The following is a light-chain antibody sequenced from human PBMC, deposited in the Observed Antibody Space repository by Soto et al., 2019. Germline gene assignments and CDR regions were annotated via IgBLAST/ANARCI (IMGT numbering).Light chain of an antibody. CDR2: EVV. CDR3: KSYAGSNTYV. Sequence: QSALTQPPSASGSPGQSGTISCTGTKSDIGVYDFVSWYQHHPGKAPRLIIYEVVQRPSGVPDRFSGSKSGNTACLTVSGLQAADEADYFCKSYAGSNTYVFGSGTKLTVL. V-gene: IGLV2-8*01. CDR1: KSDIGVYDF. J-gene: IGLJ1*01.